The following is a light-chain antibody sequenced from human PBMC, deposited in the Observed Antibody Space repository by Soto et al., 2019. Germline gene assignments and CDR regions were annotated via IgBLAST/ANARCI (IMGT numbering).Light chain of an antibody. V-gene: IGLV2-14*03. CDR3: SSYKSGSTVG. J-gene: IGLJ2*01. Sequence: QSVLTQPASVSGSRGQSITISCSGSSSDVGGYNYVSWYQQHPGKAPKLMIYDVSYRPSGVSNRFSGSKSGNTASLSSSGLQAEDEADYYCSSYKSGSTVGFGGGTKLTVL. CDR1: SSDVGGYNY. CDR2: DVS.